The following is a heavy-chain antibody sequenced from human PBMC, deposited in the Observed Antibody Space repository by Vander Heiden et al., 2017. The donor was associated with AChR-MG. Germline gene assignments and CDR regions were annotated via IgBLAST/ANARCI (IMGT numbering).Heavy chain of an antibody. J-gene: IGHJ4*02. D-gene: IGHD4-17*01. V-gene: IGHV3-30*18. CDR2: ISYDGSNK. CDR1: GFTLSSYG. Sequence: QVQLVESGGGVVQPGRSLRLSCAASGFTLSSYGMHWVRQAPGKGLEWVAVISYDGSNKYYADSVKGRFTISRDNSKNTLYLQMNSLRAEDTAVYYCAKDGGFYGDYEEVYFDYWGQGTLVTVSS. CDR3: AKDGGFYGDYEEVYFDY.